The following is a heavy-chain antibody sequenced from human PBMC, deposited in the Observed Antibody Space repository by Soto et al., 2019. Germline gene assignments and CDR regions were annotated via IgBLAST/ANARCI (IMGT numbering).Heavy chain of an antibody. D-gene: IGHD2-15*01. J-gene: IGHJ3*02. CDR2: ITADGGT. CDR1: GFTVSSHA. CDR3: APHVSCSGGSCQYDAFAI. V-gene: IGHV3-23*01. Sequence: EVQVLESGGGLVQPGGSLRLSCEGSGFTVSSHAMTWIRQAPGKGPEWVSTITADGGTYYADSVKGRFAMSRDTSESTXXLQVHSLGAEDAAAYYCAPHVSCSGGSCQYDAFAIRGQGTMVTVSS.